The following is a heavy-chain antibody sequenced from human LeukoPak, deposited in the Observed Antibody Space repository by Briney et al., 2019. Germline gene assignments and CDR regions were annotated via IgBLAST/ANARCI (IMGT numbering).Heavy chain of an antibody. J-gene: IGHJ4*02. V-gene: IGHV4-30-4*01. D-gene: IGHD2-15*01. Sequence: SETLSLTCTVSGGSISSGDYYWSWIRQPPGKGLEWIGYIYYSGSTYYNPSLKSRVTISVDTSKDQFSLKLSSVTAADTAVYYCARDSPYCSGGSCPGDYWGQGTLVTVSS. CDR2: IYYSGST. CDR3: ARDSPYCSGGSCPGDY. CDR1: GGSISSGDYY.